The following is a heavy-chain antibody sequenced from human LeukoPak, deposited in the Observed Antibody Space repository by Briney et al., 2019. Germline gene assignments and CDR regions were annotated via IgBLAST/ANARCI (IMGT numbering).Heavy chain of an antibody. CDR1: GYTFTGYY. CDR3: AREGSSWYIPFDY. CDR2: INPNSGGT. J-gene: IGHJ4*02. D-gene: IGHD6-13*01. V-gene: IGHV1-2*02. Sequence: GASVKVSCKASGYTFTGYYMHWVRQPPGQGLEWMGWINPNSGGTNYAQKFQGRVTMTRDTSISTAYMELSRLRSDDTAVYYCAREGSSWYIPFDYWGQGTLVTVSS.